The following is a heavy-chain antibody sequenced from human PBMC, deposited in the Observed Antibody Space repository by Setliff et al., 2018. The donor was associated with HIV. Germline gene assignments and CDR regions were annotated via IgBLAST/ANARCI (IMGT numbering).Heavy chain of an antibody. CDR3: ARVSSTYWYSIFRNYYYHMDV. CDR1: GGTFSLHY. Sequence: SETLSLTCAVSGGTFSLHYYTWIRQSPLKVLEWIGSIYHSGSTYYSPSLRSRVSISVDTSKTQFSLKLSSVTAADTAVYYCARVSSTYWYSIFRNYYYHMDVWGKGTTVTVSS. V-gene: IGHV4-34*01. J-gene: IGHJ6*03. D-gene: IGHD2-8*02. CDR2: IYHSGST.